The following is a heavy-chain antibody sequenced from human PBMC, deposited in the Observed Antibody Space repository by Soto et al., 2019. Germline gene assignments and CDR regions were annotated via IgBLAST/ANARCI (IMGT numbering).Heavy chain of an antibody. V-gene: IGHV4-31*03. Sequence: SETLSLTCNVSGVSVSSGGYYWTWIRQHPEKGLEWIGYISYRGSTYYRQSLNSRVDISMDTSRNEFSLKLTSVTAADTAKYYCTRSRFFDWILSIPGLDYGGPGTWVTVS. D-gene: IGHD3-3*01. CDR3: TRSRFFDWILSIPGLDY. J-gene: IGHJ4*02. CDR1: GVSVSSGGYY. CDR2: ISYRGST.